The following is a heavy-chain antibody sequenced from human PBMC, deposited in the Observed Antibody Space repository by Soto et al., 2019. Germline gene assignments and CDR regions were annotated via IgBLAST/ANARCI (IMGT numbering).Heavy chain of an antibody. CDR2: IVYSGST. V-gene: IGHV4-39*01. D-gene: IGHD6-13*01. Sequence: QVQLQESGPGLVKPSETLSLTCTVSGDSVSSSYYYWGWIRQPPGKGLEWIGSIVYSGSTYYNPSLKSRVTISVDTSKNQFALKLSSVTAADTAVYYCARRGSSRQIYLYGMGVWGAGTTVTVSS. J-gene: IGHJ6*04. CDR3: ARRGSSRQIYLYGMGV. CDR1: GDSVSSSYYY.